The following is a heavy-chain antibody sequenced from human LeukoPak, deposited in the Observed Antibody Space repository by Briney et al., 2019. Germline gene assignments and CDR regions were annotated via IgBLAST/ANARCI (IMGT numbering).Heavy chain of an antibody. J-gene: IGHJ5*02. Sequence: SETLALTCSVSGGSVTSYYWNWVRQTPGKGLEWIGYISSSETTDYGPSFKSRVTMSLDTSKNQFSLNLSSVTAADTGVYYCARGYCSDERCPVFPSWGQGTLVTVSS. D-gene: IGHD2-15*01. CDR2: ISSSETT. CDR1: GGSVTSYY. CDR3: ARGYCSDERCPVFPS. V-gene: IGHV4-59*02.